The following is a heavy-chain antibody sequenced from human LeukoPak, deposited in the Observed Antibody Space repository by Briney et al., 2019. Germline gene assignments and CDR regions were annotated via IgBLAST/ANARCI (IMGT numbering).Heavy chain of an antibody. Sequence: PGGTLRLSCAASGFTFSSCGMSWVRQAPGKGLEWVSAISGSGGSTYYVDSVKGRFTISRDNSKNTLYLQMNSLRAEDTAVYYCARNMVRGQYYFDYWGQGTLVTVSS. CDR2: ISGSGGST. V-gene: IGHV3-23*01. CDR1: GFTFSSCG. CDR3: ARNMVRGQYYFDY. D-gene: IGHD3-10*01. J-gene: IGHJ4*02.